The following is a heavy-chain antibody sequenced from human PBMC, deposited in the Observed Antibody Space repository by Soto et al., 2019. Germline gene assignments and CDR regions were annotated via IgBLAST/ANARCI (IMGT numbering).Heavy chain of an antibody. D-gene: IGHD1-1*01. CDR1: GFTFSSHA. Sequence: EVQLLDSGGTLVQPGGSLRLSCAVSGFTFSSHAMSWVRQAPGKGLEWVSSITHNDGTTFYADSVKGRFTISRDNSKNMVFLQMNSLRVEDTAIYYCHRDNWYWGQGTLVTVSS. V-gene: IGHV3-23*01. J-gene: IGHJ4*02. CDR3: HRDNWY. CDR2: ITHNDGTT.